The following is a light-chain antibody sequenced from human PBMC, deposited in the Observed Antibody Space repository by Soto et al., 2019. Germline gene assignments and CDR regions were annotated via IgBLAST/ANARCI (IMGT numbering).Light chain of an antibody. V-gene: IGLV2-14*01. CDR2: DVR. J-gene: IGLJ2*01. CDR3: SSYTSSSHVV. CDR1: SSDVGGYNY. Sequence: QSALTQPASVSGSPGQSITISCTGTSSDVGGYNYVSWYQQHPGKAPKLMIYDVRNGPSGVSNRFSGSKSGNTASLTISGLQAEDGADYYCSSYTSSSHVVFGGGTKLTVL.